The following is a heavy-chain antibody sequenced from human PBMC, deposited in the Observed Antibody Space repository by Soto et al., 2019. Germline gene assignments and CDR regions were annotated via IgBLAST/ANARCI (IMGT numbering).Heavy chain of an antibody. Sequence: QVQLVQSGAEVKKPGSSVKVSCKASGGTFSRYSFTWVRQAPGHGLEWMGRIMPVFGIASYAQKFQGRVTITADESTGQAXMXMSSLRSEDTAVYYCAREDRDRETGLVPAAIDGMDVWGQGTTVTVSS. J-gene: IGHJ6*02. V-gene: IGHV1-69*08. CDR1: GGTFSRYS. CDR3: AREDRDRETGLVPAAIDGMDV. D-gene: IGHD2-2*01. CDR2: IMPVFGIA.